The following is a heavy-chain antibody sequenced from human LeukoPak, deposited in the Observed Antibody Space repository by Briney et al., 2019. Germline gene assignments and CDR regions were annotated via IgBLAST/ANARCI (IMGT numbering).Heavy chain of an antibody. CDR1: GGTFSSYA. CDR2: IIPILGIA. CDR3: ARAGEYYYDSSGYYSDY. V-gene: IGHV1-69*04. J-gene: IGHJ4*02. D-gene: IGHD3-22*01. Sequence: SVKVSCKASGGTFSSYAISWVRQAPRQGLEWMGRIIPILGIANYAQKFQGRVTITADKSTSTAYMELSSLRSEDTAVYYCARAGEYYYDSSGYYSDYWGQGTLVTVSS.